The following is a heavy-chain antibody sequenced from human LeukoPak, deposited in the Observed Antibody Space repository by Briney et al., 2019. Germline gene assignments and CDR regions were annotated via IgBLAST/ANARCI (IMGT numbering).Heavy chain of an antibody. V-gene: IGHV3-7*01. D-gene: IGHD1-1*01. CDR1: GFTFSNYW. CDR3: ARYSDAFDI. CDR2: IKQDGSEK. J-gene: IGHJ3*02. Sequence: GGSLRLSCATAGFTFSNYWMSWVRQAPGKGLEWEANIKQDGSEKYYVDSVKGRFTISRDNAKNSLYLQTNSLRAEDTAVYYCARYSDAFDIWGQGTMVTVSS.